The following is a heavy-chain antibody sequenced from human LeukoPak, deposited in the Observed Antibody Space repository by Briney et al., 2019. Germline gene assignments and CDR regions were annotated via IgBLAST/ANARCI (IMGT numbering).Heavy chain of an antibody. CDR1: GGSFSGYY. D-gene: IGHD4-17*01. J-gene: IGHJ4*02. CDR2: INHSGST. CDR3: ARGGDYGDHFDY. Sequence: TSETLSLTCAVYGGSFSGYYWSWIRQPPGKGLEWIGEINHSGSTNYNPSLKSRVTISVDTSKNQFSLKLSSVTAADTAVYYCARGGDYGDHFDYWGQGTLVTVSS. V-gene: IGHV4-34*01.